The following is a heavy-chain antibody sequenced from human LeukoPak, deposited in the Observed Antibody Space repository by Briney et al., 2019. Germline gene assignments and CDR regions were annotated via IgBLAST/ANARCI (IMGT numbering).Heavy chain of an antibody. J-gene: IGHJ4*02. V-gene: IGHV3-23*01. CDR2: ISDSGHST. CDR1: GFTFSSYA. CDR3: ARPYSGTYYFDY. Sequence: GGSLRLSCAASGFTFSSYAMSWVRQAPGKGLEWVSAISDSGHSTYYADSVKGRFTISRDNFKNTLYLQMNSLTAEDTALYYCARPYSGTYYFDYWGQGTLVTVSS. D-gene: IGHD1-26*01.